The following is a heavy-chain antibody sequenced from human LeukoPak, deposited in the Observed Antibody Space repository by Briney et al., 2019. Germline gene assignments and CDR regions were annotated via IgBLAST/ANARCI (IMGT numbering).Heavy chain of an antibody. CDR1: GYTFTCYY. CDR3: ARLYYDSSVGTL. Sequence: ASVKVFCKASGYTFTCYYMHWVRQAPGQGLVWMGWINPNSGGTNYAQKFQGRVTMTRDTSISTAYMELSRLRSDDTAVYYCARLYYDSSVGTLWGQGTLVTVSS. CDR2: INPNSGGT. V-gene: IGHV1-2*02. J-gene: IGHJ4*02. D-gene: IGHD3-22*01.